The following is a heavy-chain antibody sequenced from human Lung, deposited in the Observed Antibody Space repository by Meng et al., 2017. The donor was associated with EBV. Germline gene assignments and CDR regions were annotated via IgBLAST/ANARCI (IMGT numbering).Heavy chain of an antibody. CDR2: IYWDGEK. V-gene: IGHV2-5*02. CDR1: GFSIGATGVA. J-gene: IGHJ5*01. D-gene: IGHD2/OR15-2a*01. CDR3: AHSFTTSGNWFDY. Sequence: HIHLNGSRPTSMSPTPLLTRTCTHSGFSIGATGVAVGWIRQRPGQDLEWLALIYWDGEKHYSPSLKSRLTITKATSKNQVILTMTEVYPVDTATYYCAHSFTTSGNWFDYWGQGALVTVSS.